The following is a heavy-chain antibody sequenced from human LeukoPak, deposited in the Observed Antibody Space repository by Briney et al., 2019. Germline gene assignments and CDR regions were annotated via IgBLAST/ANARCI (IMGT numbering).Heavy chain of an antibody. V-gene: IGHV4-34*01. J-gene: IGHJ5*02. Sequence: SETLSLTCAVYGGSFSGYYWSWIRQPPGKGLEWIGEINHSGSTNYNPSPKSRVTISVDTSKNQFSLKLSSVTAADTAVYYCARGRTYYDYVWGSYRPNWFDPWGQGTLVTVSS. CDR2: INHSGST. CDR3: ARGRTYYDYVWGSYRPNWFDP. CDR1: GGSFSGYY. D-gene: IGHD3-16*02.